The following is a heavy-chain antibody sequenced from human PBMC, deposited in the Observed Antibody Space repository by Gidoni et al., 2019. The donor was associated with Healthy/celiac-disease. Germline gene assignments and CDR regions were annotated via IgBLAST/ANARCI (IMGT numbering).Heavy chain of an antibody. CDR1: GFTFSDYY. CDR2: ISSSSSYT. D-gene: IGHD4-17*01. V-gene: IGHV3-11*05. Sequence: QVQLVESGGGLVKPGGSLRLSCAASGFTFSDYYMSWIRQAPGKGLEWVSYISSSSSYTNYADSVKGRFTISRDNAKNSLYLQMNSLRAEDTAVYYCARARTGRFGDDYGDYCDYWGQGTLVTVSS. CDR3: ARARTGRFGDDYGDYCDY. J-gene: IGHJ4*02.